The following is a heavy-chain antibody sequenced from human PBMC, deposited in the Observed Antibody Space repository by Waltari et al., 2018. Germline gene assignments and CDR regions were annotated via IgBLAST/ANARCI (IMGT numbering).Heavy chain of an antibody. Sequence: EVQLVESGGGLVKPGVSLRLHCSASGFPFSKAWMNWMRQAPGKGLEWVGRIKSTVDGGTTDYAAPVQGRFTISRDDSKNTLYLQMSSLRTEDTAVYYCLFVDTALIIPDVFDLWGQGTLVTVSS. CDR3: LFVDTALIIPDVFDL. CDR2: IKSTVDGGTT. V-gene: IGHV3-15*01. D-gene: IGHD5-18*01. CDR1: GFPFSKAW. J-gene: IGHJ3*01.